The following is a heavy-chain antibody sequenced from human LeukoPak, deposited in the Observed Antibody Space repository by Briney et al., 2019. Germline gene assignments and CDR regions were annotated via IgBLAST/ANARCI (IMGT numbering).Heavy chain of an antibody. CDR1: GYTFTGYY. V-gene: IGHV1-2*07. J-gene: IGHJ4*02. CDR3: ARDLEGPDTAMGHGAY. Sequence: ASVKVSCKASGYTFTGYYMHWVRQAPGQGLEWMGWINPNSGGTNYAHKFQGRVTMTRDTSISTAYMELSRLRSDDTAVYYCARDLEGPDTAMGHGAYWGQGTLVTVSS. D-gene: IGHD5-18*01. CDR2: INPNSGGT.